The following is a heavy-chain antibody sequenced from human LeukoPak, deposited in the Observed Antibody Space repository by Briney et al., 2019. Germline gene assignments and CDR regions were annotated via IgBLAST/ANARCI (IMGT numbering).Heavy chain of an antibody. D-gene: IGHD6-13*01. CDR2: ILSDGGNK. V-gene: IGHV3-30-3*01. Sequence: GGSLRLSCAASGFTFSSYTMNWVRQAPGKGLEWVALILSDGGNKYYADSVRSRFTVSRDNSKNTLYLQMNSLRPEDTAIYYCARCITAAWDWFDPWGQGTLVTVSS. CDR1: GFTFSSYT. CDR3: ARCITAAWDWFDP. J-gene: IGHJ5*02.